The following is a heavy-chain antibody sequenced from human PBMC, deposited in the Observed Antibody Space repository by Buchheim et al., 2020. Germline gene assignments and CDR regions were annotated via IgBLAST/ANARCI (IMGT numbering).Heavy chain of an antibody. CDR2: ISYDGSNK. J-gene: IGHJ4*02. CDR3: AIDQGHYYDSRLLHGPY. D-gene: IGHD3-22*01. CDR1: GFTFSSYA. V-gene: IGHV3-30-3*01. Sequence: QVQLVESGGGVVQPGRSLRLSCAASGFTFSSYAMHWVRQAPGKGLEWVAVISYDGSNKYYADSVKGRFTISRDNSKNTLYLQMNSLRAEDTAVYYCAIDQGHYYDSRLLHGPYWGQGTL.